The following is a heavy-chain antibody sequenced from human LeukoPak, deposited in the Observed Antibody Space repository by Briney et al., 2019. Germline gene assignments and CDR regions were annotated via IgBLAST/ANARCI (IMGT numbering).Heavy chain of an antibody. V-gene: IGHV3-21*01. D-gene: IGHD1-26*01. J-gene: IGHJ4*02. Sequence: GGSLRLSCAASGFTFSNYTMNWVRQAPGKGLEWVSSISGSSRYIYYADSVKGRFTISRDNAKNSLYLQMNSLRAEDTAVYYCAREVGRRFDYWGQGTLVTVSS. CDR2: ISGSSRYI. CDR1: GFTFSNYT. CDR3: AREVGRRFDY.